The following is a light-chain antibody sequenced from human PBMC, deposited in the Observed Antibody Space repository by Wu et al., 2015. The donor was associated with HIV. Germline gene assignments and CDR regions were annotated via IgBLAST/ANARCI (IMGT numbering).Light chain of an antibody. J-gene: IGKJ3*01. CDR3: QQYGSSPVT. Sequence: EIVLTQSPGTLSLSPGERATLFCRASQSISSSHLAWYQQKSGQAPRLLIYHASNRAAGIPDRFSGSGSGTDFTLTINRVEAEDFAMYYCQQYGSSPVTFGPGSKVDIK. CDR1: QSISSSH. V-gene: IGKV3-20*01. CDR2: HAS.